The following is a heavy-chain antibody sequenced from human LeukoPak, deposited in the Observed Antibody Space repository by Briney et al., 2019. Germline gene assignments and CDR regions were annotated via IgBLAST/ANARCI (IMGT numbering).Heavy chain of an antibody. Sequence: SETLSLTCAVYGGSFSGYYWSWIRQPPGKGLEWIGEINHSGSTNYNPSLKSRVTISVDTSKNQFSLKLSSVTAADTAVYYCARNELISSNYYYYGMDVWGQGTTVTVSS. CDR3: ARNELISSNYYYYGMDV. CDR1: GGSFSGYY. CDR2: INHSGST. J-gene: IGHJ6*02. V-gene: IGHV4-34*01.